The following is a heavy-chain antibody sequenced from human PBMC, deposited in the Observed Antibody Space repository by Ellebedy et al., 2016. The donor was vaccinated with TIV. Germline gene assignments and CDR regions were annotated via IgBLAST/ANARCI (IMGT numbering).Heavy chain of an antibody. CDR2: IKQDGSET. J-gene: IGHJ4*02. CDR3: AKVNTTMVTVFSYIEN. Sequence: PGGSLRLSCAASGFIFSTYGMHWVRQAPGKGLEWVANIKQDGSETYYVDSVKGRFTISRDNAKNSLYLQMNSLRPEDTAIYYCAKVNTTMVTVFSYIENWGQGTLVTVSS. V-gene: IGHV3-7*01. CDR1: GFIFSTYG. D-gene: IGHD5-18*01.